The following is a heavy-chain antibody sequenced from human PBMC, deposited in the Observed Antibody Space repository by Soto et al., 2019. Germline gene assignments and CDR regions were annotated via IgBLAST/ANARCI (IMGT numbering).Heavy chain of an antibody. D-gene: IGHD1-7*01. CDR2: ISGSGDST. J-gene: IGHJ4*02. CDR1: GFTFSSYA. V-gene: IGHV3-23*01. CDR3: AKDLRYNWNYFVFDY. Sequence: LRLSCAASGFTFSSYAMSWVRQAPGKGLEWVSAISGSGDSTYHADPVKGRFTISRDNSENMLYLQMNSLRADDTAVYYCAKDLRYNWNYFVFDYWGQGTLVTVSS.